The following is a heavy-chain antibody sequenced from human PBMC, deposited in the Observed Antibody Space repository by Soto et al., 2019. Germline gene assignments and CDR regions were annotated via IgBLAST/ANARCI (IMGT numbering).Heavy chain of an antibody. CDR1: GGSISSGGSS. CDR2: IYHSGST. CDR3: ARAGDSSGPVALGY. Sequence: QLQLQESGSGLVKPSQTLSLTCAVSGGSISSGGSSWSWIRQPPGKGLEWIGYIYHSGSTYYHPSLKSRVTISVDRSKNQFSLQLSSVTAADTAVYYCARAGDSSGPVALGYWGQGTLVTVSS. J-gene: IGHJ4*02. D-gene: IGHD6-19*01. V-gene: IGHV4-30-2*01.